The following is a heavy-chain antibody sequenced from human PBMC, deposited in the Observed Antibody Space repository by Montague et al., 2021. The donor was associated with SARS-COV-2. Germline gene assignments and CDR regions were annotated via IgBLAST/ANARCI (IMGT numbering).Heavy chain of an antibody. CDR2: XXSNGDN. J-gene: IGHJ4*02. V-gene: IGHV2-5*01. CDR3: AHLIRYYDIFTGIPFDD. CDR1: GFSLSTPNVG. Sequence: PALVKPTQTLTLTCTFSGFSLSTPNVGVAWIRQPPGKALEWLAVXXSNGDNRYSPSLQRRLTITKDTSRNQVVVSLTNVDPLDTATYYCAHLIRYYDIFTGIPFDDWGQGTQVTVSS. D-gene: IGHD3-9*01.